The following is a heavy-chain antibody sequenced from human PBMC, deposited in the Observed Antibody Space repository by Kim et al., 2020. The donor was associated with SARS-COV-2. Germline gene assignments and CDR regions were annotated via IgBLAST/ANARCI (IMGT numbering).Heavy chain of an antibody. D-gene: IGHD3-16*01. CDR3: TTGGEGGVLDN. V-gene: IGHV3-15*01. J-gene: IGHJ4*02. CDR1: GFIFTNAW. Sequence: GGSLRLSCAASGFIFTNAWMSWVRQAPGKGLEWVGRIKSKGEYGTIDYAAPVRGRFTISRDDSKNILWLQMSSLKTEDTAVYYCTTGGEGGVLDNWGQRTLVTVSS. CDR2: IKSKGEYGTI.